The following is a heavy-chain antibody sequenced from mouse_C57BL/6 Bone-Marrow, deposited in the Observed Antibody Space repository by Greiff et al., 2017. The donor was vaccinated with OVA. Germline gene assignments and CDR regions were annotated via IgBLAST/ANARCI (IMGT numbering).Heavy chain of an antibody. J-gene: IGHJ1*03. V-gene: IGHV1-52*01. CDR3: ARNSYYYGSSPWYFDV. Sequence: QVQLQQPGAELVRPWSSVKLSCKASGYTFTSYWMHWVKQRPIQVLEWIGNIDPSDSETHYNQKFKDKATLTVDKSSSTAYMQLSSLTSEDSAVYYCARNSYYYGSSPWYFDVWGTGTTVTVSS. CDR1: GYTFTSYW. D-gene: IGHD1-1*01. CDR2: IDPSDSET.